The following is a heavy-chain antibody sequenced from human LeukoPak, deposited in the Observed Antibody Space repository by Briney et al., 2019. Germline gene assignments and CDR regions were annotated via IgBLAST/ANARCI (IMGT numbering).Heavy chain of an antibody. CDR3: AREEANTRIHFDY. V-gene: IGHV1-2*02. CDR2: INPNSGYT. CDR1: GYTFTGYY. D-gene: IGHD3-22*01. Sequence: ASVKVSCKASGYTFTGYYIHWVRQAPGQGLEWMGYINPNSGYTNYAQKFQDRVTVTRDTSISTAYMELSRLRSDDTAVDYCAREEANTRIHFDYWGQGTLVTVSS. J-gene: IGHJ4*02.